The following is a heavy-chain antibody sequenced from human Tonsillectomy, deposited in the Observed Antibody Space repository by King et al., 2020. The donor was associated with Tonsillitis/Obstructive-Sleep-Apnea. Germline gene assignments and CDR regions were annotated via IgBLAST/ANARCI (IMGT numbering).Heavy chain of an antibody. CDR2: ISWNSGII. J-gene: IGHJ4*02. Sequence: VQLVESGGGLVQPGRSLRLSCAASGFTFDDYAMHWVRQAPGKGLEWVSGISWNSGIILYADSVKGRFTISRDNAKNFLYLQMKRLGAEDTAFYYCTKVERQYCSTSSCQFDYWGQGTLVAVSS. V-gene: IGHV3-9*01. CDR3: TKVERQYCSTSSCQFDY. D-gene: IGHD2-2*01. CDR1: GFTFDDYA.